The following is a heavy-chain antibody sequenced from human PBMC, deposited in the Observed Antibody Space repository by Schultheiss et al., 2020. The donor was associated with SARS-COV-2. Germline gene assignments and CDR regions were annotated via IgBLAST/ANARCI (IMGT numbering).Heavy chain of an antibody. Sequence: SGPTLVKPTQTLTLTCTFSGFSLTTNGVAVAWIRQPPGKALEWLALIYWNDDKRYSPSLKSRLTITKDTSKNQVVLTMTNMDPVDTATYYCAHSQRAAGLYYFDYWGQGTLVTVSS. CDR3: AHSQRAAGLYYFDY. CDR1: GFSLTTNGVA. J-gene: IGHJ4*02. CDR2: IYWNDDK. V-gene: IGHV2-5*01. D-gene: IGHD6-13*01.